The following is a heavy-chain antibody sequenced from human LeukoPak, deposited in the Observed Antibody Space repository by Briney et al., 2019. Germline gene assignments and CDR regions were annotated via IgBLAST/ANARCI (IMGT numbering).Heavy chain of an antibody. CDR2: IYYSGST. J-gene: IGHJ4*02. Sequence: SETLSLTCTVSGGSFSSGVYYWSCIRQHPGKGLEWIGYIYYSGSTYYSPSLKSRLTMSVDTSKNQFSLKLSSVTAADRAVYYCARDLGGGSFDFWGQGTLVTVSS. CDR1: GGSFSSGVYY. D-gene: IGHD2-15*01. V-gene: IGHV4-31*03. CDR3: ARDLGGGSFDF.